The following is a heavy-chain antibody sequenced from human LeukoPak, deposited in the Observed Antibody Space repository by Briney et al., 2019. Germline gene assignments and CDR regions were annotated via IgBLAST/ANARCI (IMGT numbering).Heavy chain of an antibody. J-gene: IGHJ4*02. D-gene: IGHD3-10*01. CDR1: GFTFSSYS. Sequence: GGSLRLSCAASGFTFSSYSMNWVRQAPGKGLEWVSYISSSSSTIQYADAVKGRFTISRDNAKNSLYLQMNSLREEDTAVYYCGRFAGEDYWGQGTLVSVSS. V-gene: IGHV3-48*02. CDR3: GRFAGEDY. CDR2: ISSSSSTI.